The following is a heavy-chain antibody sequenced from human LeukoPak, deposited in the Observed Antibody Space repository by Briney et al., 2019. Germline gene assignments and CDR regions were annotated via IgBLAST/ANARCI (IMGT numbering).Heavy chain of an antibody. CDR3: VRDWDHFDFDS. Sequence: GGSLRLSCAASGFTFGNYWMHWVRQAPGKGLVWVSRIKGDGSHTIYADSVKDRFTISRDNAKNTLYLQMKSLRAEDTAVYYCVRDWDHFDFDSWGQGTLVTVSS. V-gene: IGHV3-74*01. CDR1: GFTFGNYW. CDR2: IKGDGSHT. J-gene: IGHJ5*01. D-gene: IGHD3-9*01.